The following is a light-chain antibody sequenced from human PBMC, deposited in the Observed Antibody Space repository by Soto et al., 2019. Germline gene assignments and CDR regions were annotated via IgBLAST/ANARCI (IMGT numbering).Light chain of an antibody. V-gene: IGLV1-44*01. CDR2: GNS. CDR3: AAWDDSLNGVV. CDR1: NFNIGSNT. Sequence: QSVLTQPPSASEAPGQRVTISCSGSNFNIGSNTVNWFQQLPGTAPKLLIYGNSERPSGVPDRFSGSKSGTSASLAISGLQSEDEADYYCAAWDDSLNGVVFGGGTQLTVL. J-gene: IGLJ2*01.